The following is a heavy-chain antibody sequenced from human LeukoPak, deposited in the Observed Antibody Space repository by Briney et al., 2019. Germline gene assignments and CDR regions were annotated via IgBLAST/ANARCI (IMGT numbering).Heavy chain of an antibody. D-gene: IGHD1/OR15-1a*01. V-gene: IGHV6-1*01. Sequence: SQTLALTCAISGDSVSSNSAAWNWIRQSPSRGLEWLERTYYRSKWISDYAVSVKSRITINADTSKNQFSLQVNSVTPEDTAVYYCARKGTVTTPFDYWGQGILVTVSS. J-gene: IGHJ4*02. CDR1: GDSVSSNSAA. CDR3: ARKGTVTTPFDY. CDR2: TYYRSKWIS.